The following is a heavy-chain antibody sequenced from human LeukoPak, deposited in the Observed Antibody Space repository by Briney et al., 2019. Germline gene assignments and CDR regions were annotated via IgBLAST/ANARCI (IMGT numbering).Heavy chain of an antibody. J-gene: IGHJ5*02. CDR1: GYSFTSYW. V-gene: IGHV5-51*01. D-gene: IGHD6-13*01. CDR3: ARPPLPYSSSWSRGAPTNWFDP. Sequence: GESLKISCKGSGYSFTSYWIGWVRQMPGKGLECMGIIYPGDSDTRYSPSFQGQVTISADKSISTAYLQWSSLKASDTAMYYCARPPLPYSSSWSRGAPTNWFDPWGQGTLVTVSS. CDR2: IYPGDSDT.